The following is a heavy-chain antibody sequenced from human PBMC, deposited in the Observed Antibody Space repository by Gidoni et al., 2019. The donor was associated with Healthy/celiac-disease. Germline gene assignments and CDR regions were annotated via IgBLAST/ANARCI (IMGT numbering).Heavy chain of an antibody. CDR2: ISGSGGST. CDR1: GCTFSSYA. J-gene: IGHJ4*02. CDR3: AKGGVRYFDWTY. D-gene: IGHD3-9*01. V-gene: IGHV3-23*01. Sequence: EVQLLESGGGLVQPGGALRRTGAASGCTFSSYAMSWVRQAPGKGLGWVSSISGSGGSTYYADSVKGRFTISRDNSKNTLYLQMNSLRAEDTAVYYCAKGGVRYFDWTYWGQGTLVTVSS.